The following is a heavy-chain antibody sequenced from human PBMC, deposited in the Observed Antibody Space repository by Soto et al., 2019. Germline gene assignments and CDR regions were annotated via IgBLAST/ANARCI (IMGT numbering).Heavy chain of an antibody. D-gene: IGHD4-17*01. V-gene: IGHV4-59*08. J-gene: IGHJ3*02. CDR1: GGSISSYY. Sequence: SETLSLTCTVSGGSISSYYWSWIRQPPGKGLEWIGYIYYSGSTNYNPSLKSRVTISVDTSKNQFSLKLSSVTAADTAVYYCARHFRSHDYGDYHAFDIWGQGTMVTVSS. CDR3: ARHFRSHDYGDYHAFDI. CDR2: IYYSGST.